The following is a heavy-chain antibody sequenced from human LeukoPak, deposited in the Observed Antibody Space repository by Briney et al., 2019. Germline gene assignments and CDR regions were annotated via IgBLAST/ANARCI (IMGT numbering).Heavy chain of an antibody. V-gene: IGHV4-39*01. J-gene: IGHJ4*02. D-gene: IGHD1-26*01. CDR2: IYYSGST. Sequence: NPSETLTLTCTVSGVSISSSNSYWGWIRQPPGKGLEWIGSIYYSGSTYYNASLQSRVTISIDTSKNQFSLRLNSVTAADTAMYYCAKSGGYGLIDCWGQGTLVTVSS. CDR1: GVSISSSNSY. CDR3: AKSGGYGLIDC.